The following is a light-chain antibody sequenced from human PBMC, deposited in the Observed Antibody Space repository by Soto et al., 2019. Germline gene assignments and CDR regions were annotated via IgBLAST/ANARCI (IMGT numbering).Light chain of an antibody. CDR1: SSDVGGYNY. CDR2: EVS. CDR3: SSYAGSNNLGV. J-gene: IGLJ3*02. V-gene: IGLV2-8*01. Sequence: QSALTQPPSASGSPGQSVTISCNGTSSDVGGYNYVSWYQQHPGKAPKLMIYEVSKRPSGVPARFSGSKSGNTASLTVSGLQAEDEADYYCSSYAGSNNLGVFGGGTKVPS.